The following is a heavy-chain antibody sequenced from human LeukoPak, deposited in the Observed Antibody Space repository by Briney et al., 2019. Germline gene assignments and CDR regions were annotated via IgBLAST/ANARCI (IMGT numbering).Heavy chain of an antibody. Sequence: SETLSLTCAVYGGSFSGYYWSWIRQPPGKGLEWIGEINHSGSTNYNPSLKSRVTISVDTSKKQFSLKLSSVTAEDTAVYYCATARAGAAFRWFDPWGQGTLVTVSS. CDR1: GGSFSGYY. CDR3: ATARAGAAFRWFDP. D-gene: IGHD6-19*01. J-gene: IGHJ5*02. V-gene: IGHV4-34*01. CDR2: INHSGST.